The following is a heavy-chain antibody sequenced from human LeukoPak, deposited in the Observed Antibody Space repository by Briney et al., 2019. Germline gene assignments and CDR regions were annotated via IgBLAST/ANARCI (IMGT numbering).Heavy chain of an antibody. J-gene: IGHJ4*02. V-gene: IGHV1-18*01. CDR3: ARDSTSSSSFPPGY. CDR2: ISAYNGNT. D-gene: IGHD6-13*01. Sequence: GASVKVSCKASGYTFTSYGISWVRQAPGQGLEWMGWISAYNGNTNYAQKLQGRVTMTTDTSTSTAYMELRSLRSDDTAVYYCARDSTSSSSFPPGYWGQGTLVTVSS. CDR1: GYTFTSYG.